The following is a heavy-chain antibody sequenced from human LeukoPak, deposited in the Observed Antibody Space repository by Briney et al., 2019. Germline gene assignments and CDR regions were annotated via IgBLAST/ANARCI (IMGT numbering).Heavy chain of an antibody. J-gene: IGHJ4*02. CDR3: ARGDLIVVIAALNY. D-gene: IGHD2-15*01. CDR1: GFTLSDYS. V-gene: IGHV3-21*01. Sequence: GGSLRLSCAASGFTLSDYSMTWVRQALGKGLEWVSSISSSGSYIFYAESVKGRFTVSRDSANNSLYLQMNSLRAEDTAVYYCARGDLIVVIAALNYWGQGALVTVSS. CDR2: ISSSGSYI.